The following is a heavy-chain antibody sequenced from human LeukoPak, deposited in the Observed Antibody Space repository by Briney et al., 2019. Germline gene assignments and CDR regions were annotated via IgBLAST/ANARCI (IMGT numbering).Heavy chain of an antibody. Sequence: PGGSLRLSCAASGFTFSSYGMHWVRQAPGKGLEWVAVIWYDGSNKYYADSVKGRFTISRDNSKNTLYLQMNSLRAEDTAVYYCARDRAGYSSSWDHDAFDIWGQGTMVTVSS. J-gene: IGHJ3*02. CDR3: ARDRAGYSSSWDHDAFDI. CDR2: IWYDGSNK. D-gene: IGHD6-13*01. V-gene: IGHV3-33*01. CDR1: GFTFSSYG.